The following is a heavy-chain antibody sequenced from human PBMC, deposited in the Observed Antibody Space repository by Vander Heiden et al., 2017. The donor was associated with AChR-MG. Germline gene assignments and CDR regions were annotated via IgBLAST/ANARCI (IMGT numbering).Heavy chain of an antibody. Sequence: EVQLVESGGGLVKPGGSLRLSCAASGLTSSSYSMNWVRQAPGKGLEWVSSISSSSSYIYYADSVKGRFTISRDNAKNSLYLQMNSLRAEDTAVYYCATGTHKFYYDSSGYRKFDYWGQGTLVTVSS. D-gene: IGHD3-22*01. CDR3: ATGTHKFYYDSSGYRKFDY. J-gene: IGHJ4*02. CDR2: ISSSSSYI. CDR1: GLTSSSYS. V-gene: IGHV3-21*01.